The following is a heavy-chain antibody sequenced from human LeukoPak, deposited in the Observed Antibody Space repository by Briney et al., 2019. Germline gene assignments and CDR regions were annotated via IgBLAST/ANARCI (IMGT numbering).Heavy chain of an antibody. V-gene: IGHV3-30*19. J-gene: IGHJ4*02. CDR3: ARDPTASGPSYSENENYFDY. Sequence: PGGSLRLSCVASGFRFSSYGLHWVRQAPGEGLEWVAGVSYDGNTNYYVESVKGRFTISRDNSESTLYLQMNSLRVEDTALYYCARDPTASGPSYSENENYFDYWGQGTLVTVSS. CDR2: VSYDGNTN. D-gene: IGHD1-1*01. CDR1: GFRFSSYG.